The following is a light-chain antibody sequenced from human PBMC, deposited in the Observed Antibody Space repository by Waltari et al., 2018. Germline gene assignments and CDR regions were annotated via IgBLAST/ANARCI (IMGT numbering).Light chain of an antibody. CDR1: QSVSTY. V-gene: IGKV3-11*01. CDR3: QQRSKWPRT. J-gene: IGKJ1*01. CDR2: DAS. Sequence: EVVLTQSPATLSLSPRERATLSCRASQSVSTYLAWYQQKPRQAHRLLIYDASNTATGIPARFSGSRSGTDVALTNSSLEPEDFAVYYCQQRSKWPRTFGQGTKVEIK.